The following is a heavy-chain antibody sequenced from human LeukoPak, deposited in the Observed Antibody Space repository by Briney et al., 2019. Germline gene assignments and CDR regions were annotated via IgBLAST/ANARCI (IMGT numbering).Heavy chain of an antibody. D-gene: IGHD1-26*01. CDR1: GHTFTSYG. Sequence: GASVKVSCKASGHTFTSYGISWVRQAPGQGLEWMGWISAYNGNTNYAQKLQGRVTMTTDTSTSTAYMELRSLRSDDTAVYYCARDFGPSGSYTSDYWGQGTLVTVSS. CDR2: ISAYNGNT. V-gene: IGHV1-18*01. J-gene: IGHJ4*02. CDR3: ARDFGPSGSYTSDY.